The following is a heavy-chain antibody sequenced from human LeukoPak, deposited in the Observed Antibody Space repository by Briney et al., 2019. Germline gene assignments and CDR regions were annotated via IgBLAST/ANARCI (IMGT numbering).Heavy chain of an antibody. J-gene: IGHJ6*03. V-gene: IGHV1-69*01. CDR2: IIPIFGTA. Sequence: SVKVSCKASGGTFSSYAIIWVRQAPGQGLEWMGGIIPIFGTANYAQKFQGRVTITADESTSTAYMELSSLRSEDTAVYYCARTPASDYYNLDVWGKGTTVTVSS. CDR3: ARTPASDYYNLDV. CDR1: GGTFSSYA.